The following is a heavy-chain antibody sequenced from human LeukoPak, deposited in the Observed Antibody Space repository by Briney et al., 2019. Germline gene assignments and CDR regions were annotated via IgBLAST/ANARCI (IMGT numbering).Heavy chain of an antibody. D-gene: IGHD4-17*01. CDR3: ARQGDGDYFDY. Sequence: GGSLRLSCAASGFTFNSYSMNWVRQAPGKGLEWVSSISGSNSYIYYADSMKGRFTISRDNAKNSLYLQMSSLRAEDTAVYYCARQGDGDYFDYWGRGTLVTVSS. CDR2: ISGSNSYI. J-gene: IGHJ4*02. V-gene: IGHV3-21*01. CDR1: GFTFNSYS.